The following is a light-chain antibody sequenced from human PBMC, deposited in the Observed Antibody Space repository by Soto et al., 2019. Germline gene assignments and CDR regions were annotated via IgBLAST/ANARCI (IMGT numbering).Light chain of an antibody. CDR1: QSVSSSY. Sequence: EILLSQSPFTLAFFLVVIAPLSCTARQSVSSSYLAWYQQKPGQAPSLLIYGASSRVTGIPDRFSGSGSGTDFTLTISRLEPEDFAVYFCQQYGSSPWTFGQGTKVDIK. J-gene: IGKJ1*01. V-gene: IGKV3-20*01. CDR3: QQYGSSPWT. CDR2: GAS.